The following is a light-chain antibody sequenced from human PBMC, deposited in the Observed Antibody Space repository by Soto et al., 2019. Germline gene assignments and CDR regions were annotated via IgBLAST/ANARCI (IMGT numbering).Light chain of an antibody. CDR2: AAS. J-gene: IGKJ1*01. CDR3: QQSYSTPGT. V-gene: IGKV1-39*01. CDR1: QSISSD. Sequence: DIQMTQSPSSLSASVGDRVTITCRASQSISSDLNWYQQKPGKAPKLLIYAASSLQSGVPSRFSGSGSGTDFTLTISSLQPEDFATYDCQQSYSTPGTFGQGTKVEIK.